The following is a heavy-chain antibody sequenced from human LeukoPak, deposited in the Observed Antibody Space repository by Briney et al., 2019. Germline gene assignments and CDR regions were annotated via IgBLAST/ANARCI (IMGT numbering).Heavy chain of an antibody. CDR2: IYSGGNT. J-gene: IGHJ4*02. D-gene: IGHD2-21*02. V-gene: IGHV3-53*01. CDR1: GFTVSSNY. CDR3: AVCGGDCYD. Sequence: GGSLRLSCAASGFTVSSNYMNWVRQAPGRGLEWVSVIYSGGNTYYADSVMGRFAISKNNSKNTLYLQMNSLRAEDTAVYYCAVCGGDCYDWGQGTLVTVSS.